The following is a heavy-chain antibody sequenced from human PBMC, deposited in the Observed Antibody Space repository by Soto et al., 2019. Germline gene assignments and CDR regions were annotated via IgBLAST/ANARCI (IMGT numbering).Heavy chain of an antibody. CDR3: AREYTAWPLAYGLDV. J-gene: IGHJ6*02. CDR1: GFTFSNYS. D-gene: IGHD2-2*02. CDR2: ISSRSDI. Sequence: GSLRLSCVGSGFTFSNYSINWVRQAPGKGLEWVSSISSRSDIYYADSVKGRFTISRDNAKNSVSLQMNSLRAEDTAVYYCAREYTAWPLAYGLDVWGQGTTVTVSS. V-gene: IGHV3-21*01.